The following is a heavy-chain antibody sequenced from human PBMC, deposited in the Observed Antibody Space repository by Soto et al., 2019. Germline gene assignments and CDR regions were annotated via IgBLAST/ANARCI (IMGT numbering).Heavy chain of an antibody. CDR3: VRPHPTGSGSYYSWFDP. D-gene: IGHD1-26*01. CDR2: IYYTGST. J-gene: IGHJ5*02. V-gene: IGHV4-39*01. Sequence: SETLSLTCTVSGGSISSSSYYWGWIRQPPGKGLEWIGSIYYTGSTYYNPSLKSRVTISADTSKNQFSLKLSSMTAADTAVYYCVRPHPTGSGSYYSWFDPWGQGTLVTVSS. CDR1: GGSISSSSYY.